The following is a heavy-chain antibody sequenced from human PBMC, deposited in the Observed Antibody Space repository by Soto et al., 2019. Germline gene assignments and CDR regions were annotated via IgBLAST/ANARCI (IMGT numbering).Heavy chain of an antibody. CDR2: MNSDGSST. J-gene: IGHJ4*02. CDR1: GFTFGNSW. Sequence: WGSLRLSCAASGFTFGNSWMHCVRQAPWEGLEWVSRMNSDGSSTNYADSVKGRFTVSRDNAKNTLYLQMNSLRAEDTAVYYCATAEVDYWGPGTLVTVSS. V-gene: IGHV3-74*01. CDR3: ATAEVDY.